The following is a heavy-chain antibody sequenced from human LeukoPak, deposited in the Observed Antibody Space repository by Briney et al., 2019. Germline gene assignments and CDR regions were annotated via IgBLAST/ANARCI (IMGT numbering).Heavy chain of an antibody. CDR3: ASPEGYSSSWYYFDY. Sequence: GGSLRLSCAASGFTVSSNYMSRVRQAPGKGLEWVSVIYSGGSTYYADSVKGRFTISRDNSKNTLYLQMNSLRAEDTAVYYCASPEGYSSSWYYFDYWGQGTLVTVSS. V-gene: IGHV3-66*02. D-gene: IGHD6-13*01. J-gene: IGHJ4*02. CDR1: GFTVSSNY. CDR2: IYSGGST.